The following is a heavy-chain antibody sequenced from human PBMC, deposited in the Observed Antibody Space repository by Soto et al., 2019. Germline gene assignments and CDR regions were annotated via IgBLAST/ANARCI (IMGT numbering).Heavy chain of an antibody. CDR1: GGTFSSYA. CDR2: IIPIFGTA. J-gene: IGHJ6*02. V-gene: IGHV1-69*13. Sequence: GASVKVSCKASGGTFSSYAISWVRQAPGQGLEWMGGIIPIFGTANYAQKFQGRVTITADESTSTAYMELSSLRSEDTAVYYCARSGYYDSSGYYAHINTYYYYGMDVWGQGXTVTVYS. D-gene: IGHD3-22*01. CDR3: ARSGYYDSSGYYAHINTYYYYGMDV.